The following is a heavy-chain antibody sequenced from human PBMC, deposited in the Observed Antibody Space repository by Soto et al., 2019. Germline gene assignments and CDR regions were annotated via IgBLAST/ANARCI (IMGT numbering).Heavy chain of an antibody. CDR1: GGSISSSSYY. D-gene: IGHD2-2*01. CDR3: ARQAGSPEDFAVFDY. CDR2: IYYSGST. V-gene: IGHV4-39*01. Sequence: KTSETLSLTCTVSGGSISSSSYYWGWIRQPPGKGLEWIGSIYYSGSTYYNPSLKSRVTISVDTSKNQFSLKLSSVTAADTAVYYCARQAGSPEDFAVFDYWGQGTLVTVSS. J-gene: IGHJ4*02.